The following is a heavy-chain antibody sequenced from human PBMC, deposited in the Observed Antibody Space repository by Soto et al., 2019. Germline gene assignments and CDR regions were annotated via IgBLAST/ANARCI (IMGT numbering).Heavy chain of an antibody. CDR3: ASTKYDSSAYYYWYLGL. CDR2: IIPIFGTA. V-gene: IGHV1-69*06. J-gene: IGHJ2*01. D-gene: IGHD3-22*01. CDR1: EDTFRNYA. Sequence: QVELVQSGAEVKKPGSSVKVSCQASEDTFRNYAISWVRQAPGQGLEWMGGIIPIFGTANYAQKFQGRVTFTADTSANTVYLELRSLRSENRAVYYCASTKYDSSAYYYWYLGLWGRGTLVTVAA.